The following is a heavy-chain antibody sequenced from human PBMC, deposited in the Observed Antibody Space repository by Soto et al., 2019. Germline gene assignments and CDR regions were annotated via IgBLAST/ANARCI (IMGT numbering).Heavy chain of an antibody. V-gene: IGHV4-61*08. D-gene: IGHD1-26*01. CDR3: ARRYGSAIDY. CDR1: GASVSSGGYY. CDR2: IYYSGST. Sequence: SETLSLTCTVSGASVSSGGYYWSWIRQPPGKGLEWIGYIYYSGSTNCNPSLKSRVTISVDTSKNQFSLKLSSVTAADTAVYYCARRYGSAIDYWGQGTLVTVSS. J-gene: IGHJ4*02.